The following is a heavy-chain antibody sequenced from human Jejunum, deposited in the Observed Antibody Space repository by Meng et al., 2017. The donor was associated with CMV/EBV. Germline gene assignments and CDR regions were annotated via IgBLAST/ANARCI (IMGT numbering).Heavy chain of an antibody. CDR1: GGTLSSYA. D-gene: IGHD3-10*02. Sequence: SGGTLSSYAFTWVRQAPGQGLEWMGGIIPVFGTANYAQKFQGRVTITTDESTATAYMELSSLTSEDTAVYYCARSSAGHYVLDYADYWGQGTLVTVSS. J-gene: IGHJ4*02. CDR2: IIPVFGTA. V-gene: IGHV1-69*05. CDR3: ARSSAGHYVLDYADY.